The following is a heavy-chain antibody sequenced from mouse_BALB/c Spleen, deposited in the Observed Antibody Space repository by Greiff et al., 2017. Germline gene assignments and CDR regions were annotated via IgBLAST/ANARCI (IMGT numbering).Heavy chain of an antibody. V-gene: IGHV14-4*02. CDR3: NGEVRRSFDY. CDR2: IDPENGDT. D-gene: IGHD2-14*01. J-gene: IGHJ2*01. Sequence: EVQLQQSGAELVRSGASVKLSCTASGFNIKDYYMHWVKQRPEQGLEWIGWIDPENGDTVYAPKFQGKATMTADTSSNTAYLQLSSLTSEDTAVYYCNGEVRRSFDYWGQGTTLTVSS. CDR1: GFNIKDYY.